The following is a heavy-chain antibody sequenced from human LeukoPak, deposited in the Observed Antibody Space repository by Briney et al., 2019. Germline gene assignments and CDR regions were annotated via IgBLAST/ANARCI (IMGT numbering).Heavy chain of an antibody. CDR1: GYTFTSYD. J-gene: IGHJ5*02. V-gene: IGHV1-8*03. Sequence: ASVKVSCKASGYTFTSYDINWVRQATGQGLEWMGWMNPNSGNTGYAQKFQGRVTITRNTSISTAYMELSSLRSEDTAVYYCAVGGSMWNWFDPWGQGTLVTVSS. D-gene: IGHD2-2*01. CDR2: MNPNSGNT. CDR3: AVGGSMWNWFDP.